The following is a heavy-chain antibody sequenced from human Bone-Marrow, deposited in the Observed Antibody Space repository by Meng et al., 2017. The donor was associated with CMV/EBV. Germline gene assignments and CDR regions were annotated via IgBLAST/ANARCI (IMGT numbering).Heavy chain of an antibody. CDR3: ARFDTAMGGMAV. CDR2: FYHSGST. CDR1: GGSISSSTCN. D-gene: IGHD5-18*01. Sequence: SQTLSLTCTVSGGSISSSTCNWGWIRQSPGKGLEWIGSFYHSGSTYYNPSLKSRVTISVDTSKNQFSLKLSSVTAADTAVYYCARFDTAMGGMAVWGHWPMVT. V-gene: IGHV4-39*01. J-gene: IGHJ6*02.